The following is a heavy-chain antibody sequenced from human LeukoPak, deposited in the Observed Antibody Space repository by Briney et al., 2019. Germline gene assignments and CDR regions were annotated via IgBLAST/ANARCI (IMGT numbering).Heavy chain of an antibody. Sequence: GGSLRLSCAASGISFSDYYMSWIRQAPGKGLEWIAYISGSGDTIKYADFVKGRFTISRDNAKNSLYLQMNSLRAEDTAVYYCARVRYDGSGYYSIYDYWGQGTLVTVSS. CDR3: ARVRYDGSGYYSIYDY. CDR1: GISFSDYY. CDR2: ISGSGDTI. V-gene: IGHV3-11*04. J-gene: IGHJ4*02. D-gene: IGHD3-22*01.